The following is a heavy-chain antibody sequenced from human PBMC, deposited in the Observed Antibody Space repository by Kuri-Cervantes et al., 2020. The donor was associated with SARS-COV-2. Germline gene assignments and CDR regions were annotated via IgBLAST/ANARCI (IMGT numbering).Heavy chain of an antibody. CDR1: GFTFSSYS. CDR2: ISSSSSYI. Sequence: GGSLRLSCAASGFTFSSYSMNWVRQAPGKGLEWVSSISSSSSYIYYADSVKGRFTISRDNAKNSLYLQMNGLRAEDTAVYYCARDPTAGRLRYFDWFSSGPSNYYGMDVWGQGTTVTVSS. D-gene: IGHD3-9*01. CDR3: ARDPTAGRLRYFDWFSSGPSNYYGMDV. V-gene: IGHV3-21*01. J-gene: IGHJ6*02.